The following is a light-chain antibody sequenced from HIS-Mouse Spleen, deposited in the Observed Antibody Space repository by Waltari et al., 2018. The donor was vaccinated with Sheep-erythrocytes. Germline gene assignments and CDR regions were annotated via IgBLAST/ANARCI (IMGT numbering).Light chain of an antibody. J-gene: IGKJ3*01. CDR2: LGS. CDR1: QSLLHSNGYNY. Sequence: DIVMTQSPLSLPVTPGEPASISCRSSQSLLHSNGYNYLDWYLQKPVHSPQLLIYLGSNRASGVPDRFSGSGSGTDFTLKISRVEAEDVGVYYCMQALQTPIFTFGPGTKVDIK. V-gene: IGKV2-28*01. CDR3: MQALQTPIFT.